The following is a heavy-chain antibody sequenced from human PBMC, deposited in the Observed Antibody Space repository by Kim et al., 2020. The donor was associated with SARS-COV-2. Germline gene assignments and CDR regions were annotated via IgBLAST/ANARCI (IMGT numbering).Heavy chain of an antibody. CDR3: ARGLLTGYYRVAFDI. J-gene: IGHJ3*02. V-gene: IGHV3-7*03. CDR2: IKQDGSEK. Sequence: GGSLRLSCAASGFTFSSYWMSWVRQAPGKGLEWVANIKQDGSEKYYVDSVKGRFTISRDNAKNSLYLQMNSLRAEDTAVYYCARGLLTGYYRVAFDIWGQGTMVTVSS. CDR1: GFTFSSYW. D-gene: IGHD3-9*01.